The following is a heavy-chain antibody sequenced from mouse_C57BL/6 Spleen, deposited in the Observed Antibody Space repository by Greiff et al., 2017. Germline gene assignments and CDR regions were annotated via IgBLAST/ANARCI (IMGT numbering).Heavy chain of an antibody. CDR3: ARLGGTEYFDV. J-gene: IGHJ1*03. Sequence: QVQLQQPGAELVRPGSSVKLSCKASGYTFTSYWMHWVKQRPIQGLEWIGNIDPSDSETHYNQKFKDKATLTVDKSSSTAYMQLSSLTSEDSAVYYCARLGGTEYFDVWGTGTTVTVSS. D-gene: IGHD4-1*01. V-gene: IGHV1-52*01. CDR1: GYTFTSYW. CDR2: IDPSDSET.